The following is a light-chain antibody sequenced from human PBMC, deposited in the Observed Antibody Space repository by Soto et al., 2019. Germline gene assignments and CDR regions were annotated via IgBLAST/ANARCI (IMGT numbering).Light chain of an antibody. CDR1: SSDVGGYNY. V-gene: IGLV2-14*01. Sequence: QSALTQPASVSGSPGQSITISCTGTSSDVGGYNYVSWYQQHPGKAPKLMIYEVSNRPSGVSNRFSGSNSGNTASLTISGLQAEDEADYYCSSYTSSNFYVFGTGTKLTVL. CDR3: SSYTSSNFYV. CDR2: EVS. J-gene: IGLJ1*01.